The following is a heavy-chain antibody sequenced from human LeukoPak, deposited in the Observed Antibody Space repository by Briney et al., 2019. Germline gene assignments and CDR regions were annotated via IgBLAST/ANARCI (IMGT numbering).Heavy chain of an antibody. CDR1: GGSISSYY. Sequence: SETLSLTCTVPGGSISSYYWSWIRQPPGKGLEWIGYIYYSGSTNYNPSLKSRVTISVDTSKNQFSLKLNSVTAADTAVYYCARHGGGYNYFDFWGQGTLVTVSS. CDR2: IYYSGST. D-gene: IGHD5-24*01. J-gene: IGHJ4*02. CDR3: ARHGGGYNYFDF. V-gene: IGHV4-59*08.